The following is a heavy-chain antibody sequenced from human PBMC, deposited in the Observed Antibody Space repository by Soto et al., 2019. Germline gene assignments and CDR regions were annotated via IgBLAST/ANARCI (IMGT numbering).Heavy chain of an antibody. D-gene: IGHD3-3*01. CDR2: IIPIFGTA. Sequence: QVQLVQSGAEVKKPGSSVKVSCKASGGTFSSYAISWVRQAPGQGLEWMGGIIPIFGTANYAQKFQGRVTITADEYTSKAYMELSSLRSEDTAVYYCARDSLRITIFGVVSSMDVWGQGTTVTGSS. V-gene: IGHV1-69*01. CDR3: ARDSLRITIFGVVSSMDV. CDR1: GGTFSSYA. J-gene: IGHJ6*02.